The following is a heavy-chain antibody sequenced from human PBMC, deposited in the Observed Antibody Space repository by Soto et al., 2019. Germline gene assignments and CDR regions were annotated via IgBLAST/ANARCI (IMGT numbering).Heavy chain of an antibody. CDR1: GGSISSYY. CDR3: ARDYCSGGSCDRLGWFDP. Sequence: PSQTLSLTCTVSGGSISSYYRNWIRQPPGKGLEWIGYIYYSGSTNYNPSLKSRVTISVDTSKNQFSLKLSSVTAADTAVYYCARDYCSGGSCDRLGWFDPWGQGTMVTVSS. CDR2: IYYSGST. D-gene: IGHD2-15*01. J-gene: IGHJ5*02. V-gene: IGHV4-59*01.